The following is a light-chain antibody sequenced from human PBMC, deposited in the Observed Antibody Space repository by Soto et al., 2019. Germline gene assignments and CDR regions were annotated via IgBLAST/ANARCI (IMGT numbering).Light chain of an antibody. CDR3: QQSSNWPST. CDR2: DAS. J-gene: IGKJ1*01. CDR1: QSVISY. V-gene: IGKV3-11*01. Sequence: EIVLTQSPATLSLSPGERATLSCRASQSVISYLAWYQQKPGQSPSLLIYDASNRATGIPARFSGTGSRTDLTLTISTLAPEDFEVYYCQQSSNWPSTCGQRPTVDIK.